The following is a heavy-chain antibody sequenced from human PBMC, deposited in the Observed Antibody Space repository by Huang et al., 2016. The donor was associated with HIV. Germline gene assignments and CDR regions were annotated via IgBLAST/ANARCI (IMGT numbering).Heavy chain of an antibody. Sequence: EVQLLESGGGLVQPGGSLRLSCAASGFTFNSYAMSWVRQAPGKGLEWVSAISGRGGNTYFAGSVKGRFTISRDNSKNTLFLQMSGLRAEDTAVYYCSRDDFWSGYSDYYGLDVWGQGTTVTVSS. CDR3: SRDDFWSGYSDYYGLDV. J-gene: IGHJ6*02. CDR2: ISGRGGNT. V-gene: IGHV3-23*01. CDR1: GFTFNSYA. D-gene: IGHD3-3*01.